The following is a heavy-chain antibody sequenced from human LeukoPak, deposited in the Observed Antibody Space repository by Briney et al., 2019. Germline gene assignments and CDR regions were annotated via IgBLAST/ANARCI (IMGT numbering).Heavy chain of an antibody. J-gene: IGHJ4*02. CDR2: ISSSSSTI. V-gene: IGHV3-48*01. CDR3: AREYYDFWSGYTRYYFDY. Sequence: GGSLRLSCAASGFTFSSYSMNWVRQAPGKGLEWVSYISSSSSTIYYADSVKGRFTISRDNAKNSLYLQMNSLRAEDTAVYYCAREYYDFWSGYTRYYFDYWGQGTLVTVSS. D-gene: IGHD3-3*01. CDR1: GFTFSSYS.